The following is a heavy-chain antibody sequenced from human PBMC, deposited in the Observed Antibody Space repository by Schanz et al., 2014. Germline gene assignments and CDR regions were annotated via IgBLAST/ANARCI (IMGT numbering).Heavy chain of an antibody. CDR2: ISPSSGGT. Sequence: QVQLVQSGAEVKKPGASVKVYCKASGYTFTTYYLHWVRQAPGQGLEWMGRISPSSGGTNYAQNFQGRVTMTRDTSISTAYMEMSRLISDDTAVYYCAREMLDIVATMDDDAFDIWGQGTMVTVSS. CDR3: AREMLDIVATMDDDAFDI. J-gene: IGHJ3*02. V-gene: IGHV1-2*06. CDR1: GYTFTTYY. D-gene: IGHD5-12*01.